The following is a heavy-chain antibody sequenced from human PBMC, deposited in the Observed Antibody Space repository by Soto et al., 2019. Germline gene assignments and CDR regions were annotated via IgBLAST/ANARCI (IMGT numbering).Heavy chain of an antibody. CDR2: IYYSGST. CDR3: ANTYCSSTSCLPDY. CDR1: GGSIRSYY. J-gene: IGHJ4*02. D-gene: IGHD2-2*01. V-gene: IGHV4-59*08. Sequence: QVQLQESRPGLVKPSETLSLTCTVSGGSIRSYYWSWIRQPPGKGLEWIGYIYYSGSTNYNPSLKSRVTISVDTSKNQFSLKLSSVTAADTAVYYCANTYCSSTSCLPDYWGQGTLVTVSS.